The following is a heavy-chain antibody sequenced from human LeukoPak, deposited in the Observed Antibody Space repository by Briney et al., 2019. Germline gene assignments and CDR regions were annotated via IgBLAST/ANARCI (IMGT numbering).Heavy chain of an antibody. D-gene: IGHD2-15*01. CDR2: IYYSGST. Sequence: SETLSLTCTVSGGSISISSYYCGWIRQPPGKGLEWIGSIYYSGSTSYHPSPNNQVTISVDTSKNQFSLKLSSVTAADTAVYYCARECSGGSCYPYYFDYWGQGTLVTVSS. V-gene: IGHV4-39*02. CDR1: GGSISISSYY. J-gene: IGHJ4*02. CDR3: ARECSGGSCYPYYFDY.